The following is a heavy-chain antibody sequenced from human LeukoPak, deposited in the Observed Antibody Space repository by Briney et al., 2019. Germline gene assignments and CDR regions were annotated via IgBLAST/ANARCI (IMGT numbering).Heavy chain of an antibody. CDR1: GFSISSGYY. V-gene: IGHV4-38-2*02. CDR3: ARGAEKIVAAMSR. Sequence: SETLSLTCTVSGFSISSGYYWGWIRQPPGKGPEWIGSISHTGSTFYNPSLKSRVTISVDTSKIQFSLKLRSVTAADTAMYYCARGAEKIVAAMSRWGQGTLVTVSS. D-gene: IGHD5-12*01. J-gene: IGHJ1*01. CDR2: ISHTGST.